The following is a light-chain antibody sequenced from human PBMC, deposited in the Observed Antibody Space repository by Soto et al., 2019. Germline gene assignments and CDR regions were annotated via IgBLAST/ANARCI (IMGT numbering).Light chain of an antibody. CDR1: QSVSSN. V-gene: IGKV3-15*01. Sequence: EIVMTQSPATLSVSPGERATLSCRASQSVSSNLAWYQQKPGQAPRLLIYGASSRPTGIPARFSGSGSGTDFTLPISSLQSEDFAVYYCQQYHNWPPWTFGQGTKVEIK. CDR3: QQYHNWPPWT. CDR2: GAS. J-gene: IGKJ1*01.